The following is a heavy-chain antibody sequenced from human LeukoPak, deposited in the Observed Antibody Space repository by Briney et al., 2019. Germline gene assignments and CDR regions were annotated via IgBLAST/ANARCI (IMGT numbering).Heavy chain of an antibody. V-gene: IGHV4-59*01. D-gene: IGHD3-10*01. Sequence: SETLSLTCTVSGGSMSSYYWSWIRQPPGKGLEWIVYMYYSGSTNYNPSLKSRVTISVDTSKNQVSLKLSSVTAADTAVYYCARSPPPYYYGSGSSVNFFDNWGQGTLVTVSS. CDR3: ARSPPPYYYGSGSSVNFFDN. J-gene: IGHJ4*02. CDR2: MYYSGST. CDR1: GGSMSSYY.